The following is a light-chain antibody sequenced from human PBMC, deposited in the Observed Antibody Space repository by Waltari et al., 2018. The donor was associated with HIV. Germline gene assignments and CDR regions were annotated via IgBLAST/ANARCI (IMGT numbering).Light chain of an antibody. CDR1: SSDVGGYNL. J-gene: IGLJ2*01. CDR3: CAYAGSTTYVI. V-gene: IGLV2-23*02. Sequence: QSALTQPASVSGSPGQSITISCTGTSSDVGGYNLVSWYQQHPGKAPKLMIYEVSKRPSGGSNLFSGSKSGNTASLTISGLQAEDEADYYCCAYAGSTTYVIFGGGTKLTVL. CDR2: EVS.